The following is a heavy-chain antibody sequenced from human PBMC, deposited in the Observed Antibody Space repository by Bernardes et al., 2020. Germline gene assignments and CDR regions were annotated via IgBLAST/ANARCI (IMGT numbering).Heavy chain of an antibody. CDR1: GFTFSSYD. CDR3: ARGGIVVAEGAFDI. Sequence: GGSLRLSCAASGFTFSSYDIHWVRQAPGKGLEWVALIWYDGSNKYYADSVTGRFTISRDNSKNTLYLQMNSLGAEDTAVYYCARGGIVVAEGAFDIWGQGTMVTVSS. V-gene: IGHV3-33*01. D-gene: IGHD6-19*01. J-gene: IGHJ3*02. CDR2: IWYDGSNK.